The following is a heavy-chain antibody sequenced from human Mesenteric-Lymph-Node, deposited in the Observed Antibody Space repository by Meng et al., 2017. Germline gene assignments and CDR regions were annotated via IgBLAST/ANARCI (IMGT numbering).Heavy chain of an antibody. CDR1: GGSISSSNW. Sequence: QVLLQGSGPGRVKPSGTLSLPCAVSGGSISSSNWWSWVRQPPGKGLEWIGKIYHSGITIYNPSLKSRVTISVDKSKNQFSLKLSSVTAADTAVYYCASSMVRGVTAGWGQGTLVTVSS. J-gene: IGHJ4*02. CDR2: IYHSGIT. D-gene: IGHD3-10*01. V-gene: IGHV4-4*02. CDR3: ASSMVRGVTAG.